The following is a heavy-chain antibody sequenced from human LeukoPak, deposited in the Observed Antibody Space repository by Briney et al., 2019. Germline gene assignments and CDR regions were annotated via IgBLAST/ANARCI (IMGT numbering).Heavy chain of an antibody. Sequence: GGSLRLSCTASGFTFGDYAMSWVRQAPGKGLEWVATISYDGDHKYYADSLKGRFTISRDNSKSTLYLQMNSLRAEDTAVYYCARGRNVVATSGYFDYWGQGTLVTVSS. CDR2: ISYDGDHK. V-gene: IGHV3-30-3*01. CDR3: ARGRNVVATSGYFDY. J-gene: IGHJ4*02. CDR1: GFTFGDYA. D-gene: IGHD5-12*01.